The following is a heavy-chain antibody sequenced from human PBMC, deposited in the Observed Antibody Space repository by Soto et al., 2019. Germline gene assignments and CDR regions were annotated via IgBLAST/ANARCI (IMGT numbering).Heavy chain of an antibody. Sequence: SVKVSCKASGFTFTSSAVQWVRQARGQRLEWIGWIVVGSGNTNYAQKFQERVTITRDMSTSTAYMELSSLRSEDTAVYYCAADGKQWLVNFDYWGQGTLVTVSS. D-gene: IGHD6-19*01. CDR3: AADGKQWLVNFDY. J-gene: IGHJ4*02. CDR2: IVVGSGNT. V-gene: IGHV1-58*01. CDR1: GFTFTSSA.